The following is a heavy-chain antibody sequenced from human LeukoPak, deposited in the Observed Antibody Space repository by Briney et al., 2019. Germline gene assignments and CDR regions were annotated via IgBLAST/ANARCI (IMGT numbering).Heavy chain of an antibody. CDR2: INSDGSST. J-gene: IGHJ3*02. CDR1: GFTFSTYS. V-gene: IGHV3-74*01. Sequence: PGGSLRLSCAASGFTFSTYSMHWVRQAPGKGLLWVSRINSDGSSTNYADSVKGRFTISRDNANNTLYLQMNSLRAEDTAVYYCAPTSSGWDAFHIWDQGTMVTVSS. D-gene: IGHD3-22*01. CDR3: APTSSGWDAFHI.